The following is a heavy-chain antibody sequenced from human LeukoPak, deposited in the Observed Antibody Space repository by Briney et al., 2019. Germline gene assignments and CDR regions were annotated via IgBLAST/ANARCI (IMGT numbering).Heavy chain of an antibody. CDR3: ARDLPITMIRGRGCFDP. CDR1: DGSISSYY. D-gene: IGHD3-10*01. Sequence: SETLSLTCTVSDGSISSYYWSWIRQPAGKGLEWIGRISSGGSTDYNPSLKSRVTMSVDTSKNQFSLKLSSVTAADTAPYYCARDLPITMIRGRGCFDPWGQGTLVTVSS. J-gene: IGHJ5*02. CDR2: ISSGGST. V-gene: IGHV4-4*07.